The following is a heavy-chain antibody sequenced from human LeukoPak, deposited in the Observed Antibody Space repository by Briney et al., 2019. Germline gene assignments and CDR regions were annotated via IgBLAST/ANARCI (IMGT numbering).Heavy chain of an antibody. V-gene: IGHV4-59*01. CDR3: ASRSSISSGYQDTLYYFDS. CDR2: IYYSGST. D-gene: IGHD3-3*01. J-gene: IGHJ4*02. CDR1: GGPIRSSY. Sequence: PSETLSITCPVSGGPIRSSYLTWIRQPPGKRLEWIGHIYYSGSTNYNPSLKSRVTISVDTSKNQFSLKLSSVTAADTAVYYCASRSSISSGYQDTLYYFDSPGLGTLVTVSS.